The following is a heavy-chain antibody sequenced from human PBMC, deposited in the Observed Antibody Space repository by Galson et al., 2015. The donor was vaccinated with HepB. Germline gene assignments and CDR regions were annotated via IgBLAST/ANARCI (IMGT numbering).Heavy chain of an antibody. CDR1: GYTFTSYY. Sequence: SVKVSCKASGYTFTSYYMHWVRQAPGQGLEWMGIINPSGGSTSYAQKFQGRVTMTGDTSTSTVYMELSSLRSEDTAVYYCARVYQGLDSSGYYTFDYWGQGTLVTVSS. D-gene: IGHD3-22*01. V-gene: IGHV1-46*01. J-gene: IGHJ4*02. CDR3: ARVYQGLDSSGYYTFDY. CDR2: INPSGGST.